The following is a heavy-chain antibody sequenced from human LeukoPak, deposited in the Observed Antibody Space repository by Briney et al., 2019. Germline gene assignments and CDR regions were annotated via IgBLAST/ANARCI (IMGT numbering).Heavy chain of an antibody. V-gene: IGHV3-33*01. CDR1: GFIFSNSG. Sequence: GGSLRLSCTVSGFIFSNSGMHWVRRAPGKGLEWVAVVWFDGSKRYYADSVKGRFTISRDNAKNSLYLQMNSLRAEDTAVYYCAREGIRDYGFDYWGQGTLVTVSS. CDR3: AREGIRDYGFDY. J-gene: IGHJ4*02. D-gene: IGHD4-17*01. CDR2: VWFDGSKR.